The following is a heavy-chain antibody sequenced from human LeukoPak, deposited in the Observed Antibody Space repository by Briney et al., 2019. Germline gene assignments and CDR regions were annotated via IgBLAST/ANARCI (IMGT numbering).Heavy chain of an antibody. V-gene: IGHV3-48*03. D-gene: IGHD6-19*01. CDR1: GFTFSSFE. Sequence: GGSLRLSCAASGFTFSSFEMNWVRQAPGKGLEWVSYISGSGSPIYCADSVKGRFTISRDNAKNSLYLQMSSLRVEDTAVYYCARVPYSSGWYNFDYWGQGTLVTVSS. CDR3: ARVPYSSGWYNFDY. CDR2: ISGSGSPI. J-gene: IGHJ4*02.